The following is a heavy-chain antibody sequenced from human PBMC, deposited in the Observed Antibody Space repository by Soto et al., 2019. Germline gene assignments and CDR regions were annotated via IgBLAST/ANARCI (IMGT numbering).Heavy chain of an antibody. J-gene: IGHJ4*02. CDR2: IYSGGST. Sequence: GGSLRLSCAASGFTVSSNYMSWVRQAPRKGLEWVSVIYSGGSTYYADSVKGRFTISRDNSKNTLYLQMNSLRAEDTAVYYCARDRADDSSGYFHSDWGQGTLVTVSS. CDR1: GFTVSSNY. CDR3: ARDRADDSSGYFHSD. D-gene: IGHD3-22*01. V-gene: IGHV3-53*01.